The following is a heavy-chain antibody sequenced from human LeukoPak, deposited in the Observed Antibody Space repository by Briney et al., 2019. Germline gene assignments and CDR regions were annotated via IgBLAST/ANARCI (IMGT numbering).Heavy chain of an antibody. CDR2: IYYSGST. V-gene: IGHV4-59*08. D-gene: IGHD5-18*01. Sequence: PSETLSLTCTVSGGSISSYYWNWIRQPPGKGLEWIGYIYYSGSTNYNPSLKSRVTISLDTSKNQFSLRLSSVTDTDTAVYYCARQRGYSFPFDYWGQGTLVTVSS. CDR3: ARQRGYSFPFDY. CDR1: GGSISSYY. J-gene: IGHJ4*02.